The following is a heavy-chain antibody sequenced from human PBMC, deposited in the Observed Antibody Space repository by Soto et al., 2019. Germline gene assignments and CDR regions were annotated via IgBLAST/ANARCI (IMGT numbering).Heavy chain of an antibody. CDR2: IYYSGST. V-gene: IGHV4-61*01. D-gene: IGHD6-19*01. J-gene: IGHJ4*02. Sequence: TLSPTCTVSGGSVSSGSYYWSWIRQPPGKGLEWIGCIYYSGSTNYNPSLKSRVTISVDTSKNQFSLKLSSVTAADTAVYYCARYAYSNAWELDYWGQGTLVTVSS. CDR3: ARYAYSNAWELDY. CDR1: GGSVSSGSYY.